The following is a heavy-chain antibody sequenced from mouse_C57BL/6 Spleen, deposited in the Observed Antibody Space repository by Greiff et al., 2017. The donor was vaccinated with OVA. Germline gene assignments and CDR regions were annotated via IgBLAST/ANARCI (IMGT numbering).Heavy chain of an antibody. CDR1: GYTFTSYW. CDR3: AGYDYGSSPWYFDV. CDR2: IDPSDSDT. D-gene: IGHD1-1*01. V-gene: IGHV1-52*01. J-gene: IGHJ1*03. Sequence: QVQLQQPGAELVRPGSSVKLSCKASGYTFTSYWMHWVKQRPIQGLEWIGNIDPSDSDTHYNQKFKDKATLTVDKSSSTAYMQLSSLTSADSAVYYCAGYDYGSSPWYFDVWGTGTTVTVSS.